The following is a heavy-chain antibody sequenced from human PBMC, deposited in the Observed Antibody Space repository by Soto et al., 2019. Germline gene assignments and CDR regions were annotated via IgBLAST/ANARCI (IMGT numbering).Heavy chain of an antibody. Sequence: LSLTCTVSGGSISSYYWSWIRQPPGKGLEWIGYIYYSGSTNYNPSLKSRVTISVDTSKNQFSLKLSSVTAADTAVYYCARSEWYYDSSGYYPAQYFQHWGQGTLVTVSS. J-gene: IGHJ1*01. CDR3: ARSEWYYDSSGYYPAQYFQH. CDR2: IYYSGST. V-gene: IGHV4-59*01. CDR1: GGSISSYY. D-gene: IGHD3-22*01.